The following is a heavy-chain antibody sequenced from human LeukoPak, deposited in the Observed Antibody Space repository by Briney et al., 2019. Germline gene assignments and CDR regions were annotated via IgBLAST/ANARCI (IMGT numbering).Heavy chain of an antibody. Sequence: GGSLRLSCAASGFTFSSYGMHWVRQAPGKGLDWVAVIWYDGSNKYYADSVKGRFTISRDNSKNTVYLQMNSLRAEDTAVYYCAKDRDIYYDSSGYWQNDAFDIWGQGTMVTVSS. CDR3: AKDRDIYYDSSGYWQNDAFDI. J-gene: IGHJ3*02. CDR1: GFTFSSYG. V-gene: IGHV3-33*06. D-gene: IGHD3-22*01. CDR2: IWYDGSNK.